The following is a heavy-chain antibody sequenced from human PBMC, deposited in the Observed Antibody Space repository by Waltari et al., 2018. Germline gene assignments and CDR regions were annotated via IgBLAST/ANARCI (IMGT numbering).Heavy chain of an antibody. CDR1: GGSISSSSYS. CDR2: IYYSGRT. J-gene: IGHJ1*01. V-gene: IGHV4-39*01. CDR3: AIPGGGLAGYCSGGSCYHNSLFQH. Sequence: QLQLQESGPGLVKPSETLSLTCTVSGGSISSSSYSWGWIRQPPGKGLGWIGSIYYSGRTDYNPSLKSRVTISGDTSKNQFSLKRGSVTAADTAVYYWAIPGGGLAGYCSGGSCYHNSLFQHWGQGTLVTVSS. D-gene: IGHD2-15*01.